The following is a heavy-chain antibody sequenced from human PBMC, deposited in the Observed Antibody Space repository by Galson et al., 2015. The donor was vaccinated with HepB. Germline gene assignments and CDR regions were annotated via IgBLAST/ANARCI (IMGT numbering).Heavy chain of an antibody. V-gene: IGHV3-21*01. CDR2: ISSSSSYI. Sequence: SLRLSCAASGFTFSSYSMNWVRQAPGKGLEWVSSISSSSSYIYYADSVKGRFTISRDNAKNSLYLQMNSLRAEDTAVYYCARDEGGGQLAASFDYWGQGTLVTVSS. D-gene: IGHD6-6*01. CDR3: ARDEGGGQLAASFDY. J-gene: IGHJ4*02. CDR1: GFTFSSYS.